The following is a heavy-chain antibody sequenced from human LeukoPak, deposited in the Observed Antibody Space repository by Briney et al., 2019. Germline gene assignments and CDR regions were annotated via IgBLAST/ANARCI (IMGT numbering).Heavy chain of an antibody. CDR3: TQNLVAAAGDH. CDR1: GFTFSSYW. Sequence: PGGSLRLSCAASGFTFSSYWMTWVRQAPGKGLEWVANIKPDGSVGYYVDSVRGRFIISRDNAGNSLYLQMNSLRAEDTAVYYCTQNLVAAAGDHWGQGTLLIVSS. V-gene: IGHV3-7*01. D-gene: IGHD6-13*01. J-gene: IGHJ4*02. CDR2: IKPDGSVG.